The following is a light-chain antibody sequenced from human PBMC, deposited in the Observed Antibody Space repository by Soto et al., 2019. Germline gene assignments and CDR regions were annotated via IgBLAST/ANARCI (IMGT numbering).Light chain of an antibody. CDR1: QSISSS. V-gene: IGKV3-11*01. CDR3: QQRSSWIT. J-gene: IGKJ5*01. CDR2: DAS. Sequence: IVLTQSPVTLSLWPGETAILSCGASQSISSSLSWYQQRPGQAPRLLIYDASKRAPGIPTRFSGSGSGTDFTLTIISLEPEDFALYYCQQRSSWITFGQGTRLEIE.